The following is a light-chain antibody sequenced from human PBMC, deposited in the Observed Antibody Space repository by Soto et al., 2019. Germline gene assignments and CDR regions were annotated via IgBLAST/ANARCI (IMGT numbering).Light chain of an antibody. CDR1: QSVSSS. CDR2: GAS. V-gene: IGKV3-15*01. J-gene: IGKJ3*01. Sequence: EIVMTQSPATLSVSPGERVTLSCRASQSVSSSLAWYQQKPGQAPRLLIYGASTRATGIPARFSGSGSGTEVSLTISSLQSEDFAVYYCQQYNNWPPFTFGHGTKVDIK. CDR3: QQYNNWPPFT.